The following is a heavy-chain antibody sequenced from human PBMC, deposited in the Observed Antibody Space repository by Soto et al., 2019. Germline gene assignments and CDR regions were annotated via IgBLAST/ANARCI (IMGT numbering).Heavy chain of an antibody. D-gene: IGHD2-8*02. CDR1: GFICSSYD. CDR2: ILVGGST. Sequence: ESGGGLAQPGGSLRLSCVVSGFICSSYDMSWVRQAPGKGLEWVSTILVGGSTHYEDSVKGRFTISRDTSKNTVYLQMNSLTAGDTAVYYCAKATATGGGAFEICGQGTMVTVSS. J-gene: IGHJ3*02. CDR3: AKATATGGGAFEI. V-gene: IGHV3-23*01.